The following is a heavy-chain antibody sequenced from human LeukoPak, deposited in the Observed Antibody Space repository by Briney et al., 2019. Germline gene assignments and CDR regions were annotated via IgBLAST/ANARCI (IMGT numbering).Heavy chain of an antibody. CDR2: MNPNSGNT. CDR3: ARAVAVAGPYDAFDI. J-gene: IGHJ3*02. D-gene: IGHD6-19*01. Sequence: HRASVTVSCKASGYTFTSYDINWVRQATGQGLEWMGWMNPNSGNTGYAQKFQGRVTMTRNTSISTAYMELSSLRSDDTAVYYCARAVAVAGPYDAFDIWGQGTMVTVSS. CDR1: GYTFTSYD. V-gene: IGHV1-8*01.